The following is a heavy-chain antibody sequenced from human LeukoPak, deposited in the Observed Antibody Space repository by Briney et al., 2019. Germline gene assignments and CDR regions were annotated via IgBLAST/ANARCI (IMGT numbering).Heavy chain of an antibody. Sequence: GGSLRLSCTGSGFIFGDFAFSWARQAPGKGLEWVGFIRSNTYGGTTEYAASVKGRFTISRDDSKRIAYLQMDSLKTEDTAVYYCTRHGGFGFYDLCGQGTLVTVSS. V-gene: IGHV3-49*04. CDR1: GFIFGDFA. J-gene: IGHJ5*02. D-gene: IGHD2/OR15-2a*01. CDR3: TRHGGFGFYDL. CDR2: IRSNTYGGTT.